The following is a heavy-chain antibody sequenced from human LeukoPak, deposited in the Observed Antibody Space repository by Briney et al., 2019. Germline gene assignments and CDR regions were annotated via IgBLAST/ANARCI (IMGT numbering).Heavy chain of an antibody. CDR2: INSDGSRT. CDR1: GFTFSSYW. CDR3: ARENTVTTLVC. V-gene: IGHV3-74*01. Sequence: GGSLRLSCAASGFTFSSYWMYWVRHAPGKGPVWVSRINSDGSRTNYAASVKGRFTISRDNAKNTLYLQMNSLRAEDTAVYYCARENTVTTLVCWGEGTLVTVSS. J-gene: IGHJ4*02. D-gene: IGHD4-17*01.